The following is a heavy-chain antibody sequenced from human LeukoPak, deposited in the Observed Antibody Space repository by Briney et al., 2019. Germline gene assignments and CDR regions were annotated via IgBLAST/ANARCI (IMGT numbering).Heavy chain of an antibody. D-gene: IGHD3-10*01. CDR2: IIPICGTA. CDR3: ARDGAMVRGVIITNSGWFDP. CDR1: GGTSSSYA. V-gene: IGHV1-69*06. J-gene: IGHJ5*02. Sequence: SVKVSCKASGGTSSSYAISWVRQAPGQGLEWMGGIIPICGTANYAQKFQGRVTITADKSTSTAYMELSSLRSEDTAVYYCARDGAMVRGVIITNSGWFDPWGQGTLVTVSS.